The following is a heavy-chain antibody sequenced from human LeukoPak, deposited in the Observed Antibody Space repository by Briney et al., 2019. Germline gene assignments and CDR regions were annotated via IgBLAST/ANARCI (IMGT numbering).Heavy chain of an antibody. CDR3: ARGGHDFNPFYW. J-gene: IGHJ4*02. D-gene: IGHD2-21*02. V-gene: IGHV3-23*01. CDR2: IKNGGNDP. Sequence: GGSLRLSCAASGFSFSIYAMGWVRQAPGKGLEWVSSIKNGGNDPFYADSVKGWFTISRDNSKNTLFLQLSSLRAEDSAVYYCARGGHDFNPFYWWGQGTLVTVSS. CDR1: GFSFSIYA.